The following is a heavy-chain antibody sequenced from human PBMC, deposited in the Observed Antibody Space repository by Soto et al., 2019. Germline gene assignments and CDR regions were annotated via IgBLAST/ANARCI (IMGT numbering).Heavy chain of an antibody. CDR2: IIPILGTT. V-gene: IGHV1-69*01. D-gene: IGHD1-26*01. CDR3: ARDVDSGTYLPY. Sequence: QVQLVQSGAEVKEPGSSGKVSCKASGGTFGSYAISWVRQAPGQGLEWMGGIIPILGTTYYAQKFQGRVTITADESTSTAFMELSRVGSEDNAVYYCARDVDSGTYLPYWGQGTLVTVTS. J-gene: IGHJ4*02. CDR1: GGTFGSYA.